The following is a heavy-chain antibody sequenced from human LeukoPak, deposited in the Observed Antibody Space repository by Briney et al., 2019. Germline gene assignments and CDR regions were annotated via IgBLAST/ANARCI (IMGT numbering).Heavy chain of an antibody. Sequence: PSETLSLTCSVSGGSISSYYWTWIRQPAGKGLEWVGRMYISGETNYNPSLNNRATLSLDTSKNQFSLKLSSVTAADTAVYYCARHGAAARRKGIGTLDYWGQGTLVTVSS. CDR3: ARHGAAARRKGIGTLDY. J-gene: IGHJ4*02. CDR2: MYISGET. D-gene: IGHD6-13*01. CDR1: GGSISSYY. V-gene: IGHV4-4*07.